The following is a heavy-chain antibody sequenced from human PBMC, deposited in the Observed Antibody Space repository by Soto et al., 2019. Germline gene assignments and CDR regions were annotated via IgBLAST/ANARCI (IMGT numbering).Heavy chain of an antibody. D-gene: IGHD1-1*01. J-gene: IGHJ6*02. CDR2: ISYDGSHK. V-gene: IGHV3-30-3*01. CDR3: VRNEGTGTNSNYYYTMDV. Sequence: GGSLRLSCAASGFTFNGYAMHWVRQAPGKGLEWVAVISYDGSHKKYEDSVKGRLTISRDNSKNTLYLQIDSLRAEDTAVYYCVRNEGTGTNSNYYYTMDVWGHGTTVTVSS. CDR1: GFTFNGYA.